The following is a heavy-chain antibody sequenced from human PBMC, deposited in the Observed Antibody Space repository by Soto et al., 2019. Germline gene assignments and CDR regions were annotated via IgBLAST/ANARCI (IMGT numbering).Heavy chain of an antibody. CDR2: ISAYNGNT. CDR1: GYTFTSYG. D-gene: IGHD6-19*01. Sequence: QVQLVQSGAEVKKPGASVKVSCKASGYTFTSYGISWVRQAPGQGLEWMGWISAYNGNTNYAQKLPGRVTMTTDTPTSTAYMELRSLRSDDTAVYYCARPASRRRGWYAKGPAFDIWGQGTMVTVSS. J-gene: IGHJ3*02. CDR3: ARPASRRRGWYAKGPAFDI. V-gene: IGHV1-18*01.